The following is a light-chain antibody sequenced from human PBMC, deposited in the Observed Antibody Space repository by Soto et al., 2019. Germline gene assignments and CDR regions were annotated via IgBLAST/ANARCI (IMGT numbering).Light chain of an antibody. CDR2: GAS. V-gene: IGKV3-20*01. J-gene: IGKJ5*01. Sequence: EVVLAQSPGTLSLSPGDGGRRSGRASQSASSSYIAWYQQRPGQPPSLLIYGASTRATGIPDRFSGSGSGTHFTLTISRLEPGDFAVYYCQQYGSSPITFGQGTRLDI. CDR1: QSASSSY. CDR3: QQYGSSPIT.